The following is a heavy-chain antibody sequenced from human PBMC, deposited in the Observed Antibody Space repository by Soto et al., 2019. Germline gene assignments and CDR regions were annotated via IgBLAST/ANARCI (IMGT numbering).Heavy chain of an antibody. J-gene: IGHJ3*02. CDR2: ISSDGSKR. CDR3: ARIGPRFVGHVIMDPFDI. Sequence: PGGSLRLSCAASGFTFSIYGMHWVRHAPGKGLESVAGISSDGSKRYAVDSVRGRFTISRDDSKNKLYLQMNSLRPEDTATYYGARIGPRFVGHVIMDPFDIWDPGTMVSVS. CDR1: GFTFSIYG. D-gene: IGHD2-8*01. V-gene: IGHV3-30*03.